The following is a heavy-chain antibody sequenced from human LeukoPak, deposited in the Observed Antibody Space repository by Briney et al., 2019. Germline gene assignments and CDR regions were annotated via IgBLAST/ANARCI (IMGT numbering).Heavy chain of an antibody. D-gene: IGHD6-19*01. Sequence: SSETLSLTCTVSGGSISSDSYYWAWIRQPPGKGLEWIASIYYSGSTYYNPSLKSRVTISVDTSRNQFSLKLSSVTAADTAVYYCASLAVAGLSEGYWGQGTLVIVSS. J-gene: IGHJ4*02. CDR1: GGSISSDSYY. CDR3: ASLAVAGLSEGY. V-gene: IGHV4-39*01. CDR2: IYYSGST.